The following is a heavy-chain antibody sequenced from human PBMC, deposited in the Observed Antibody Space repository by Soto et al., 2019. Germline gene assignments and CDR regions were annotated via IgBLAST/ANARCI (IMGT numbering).Heavy chain of an antibody. V-gene: IGHV4-39*01. CDR3: ARHNRIAVSQTVWFYX. Sequence: PSETLSLTFSVSGGSISSSSYYWGWIRQPPGKGLEWIGSMYYGGSTYYNPSLKSRGKISVDTSKNQFSLKLSSVTAADTAVYYCARHNRIAVSQTVWFYXWGQVTLVTVSX. D-gene: IGHD6-19*01. CDR2: MYYGGST. J-gene: IGHJ5*02. CDR1: GGSISSSSYY.